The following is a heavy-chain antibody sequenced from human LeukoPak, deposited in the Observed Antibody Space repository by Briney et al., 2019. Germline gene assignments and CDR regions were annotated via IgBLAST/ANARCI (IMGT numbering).Heavy chain of an antibody. CDR3: ARHVEDIVVVPAAIARYYYHMDV. J-gene: IGHJ6*03. CDR1: GYSFTSYW. V-gene: IGHV5-51*01. Sequence: GESLKISCKGSGYSFTSYWIGWVRQMPGKGLEWMGIIYPGDSDTRYSPSFQGQVTISADKSISTAYLQWSSLKASDTAMYYCARHVEDIVVVPAAIARYYYHMDVWGKGTTVTVSS. D-gene: IGHD2-2*02. CDR2: IYPGDSDT.